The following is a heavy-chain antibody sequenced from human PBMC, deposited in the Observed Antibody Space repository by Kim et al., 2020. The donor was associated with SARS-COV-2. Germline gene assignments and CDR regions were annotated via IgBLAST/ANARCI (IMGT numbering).Heavy chain of an antibody. J-gene: IGHJ1*01. CDR1: GFIFDKYA. CDR3: AKGAQWLIRI. Sequence: GGSLRLSCAASGFIFDKYAMHWVRQAPGKGLEWVSLIRGDGGSTDIADSVKGRLTISRDNDRNPLYLQLDSLRTEDTAFYYCAKGAQWLIRIWGQGTLVTVSS. V-gene: IGHV3-43*02. D-gene: IGHD6-19*01. CDR2: IRGDGGST.